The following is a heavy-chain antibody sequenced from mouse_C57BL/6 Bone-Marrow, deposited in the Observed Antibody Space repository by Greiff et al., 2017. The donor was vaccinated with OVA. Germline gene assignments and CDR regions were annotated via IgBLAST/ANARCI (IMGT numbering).Heavy chain of an antibody. D-gene: IGHD1-3*01. CDR1: GYTFTSYW. CDR2: IYPGSGSS. CDR3: ARTRKSNY. J-gene: IGHJ2*01. V-gene: IGHV1-55*01. Sequence: QVQLQQPGAELVQPGASVKMSCKASGYTFTSYWITWVKQRPGQGLEWIGDIYPGSGSSTYNEKFTSKATLTVDTSSSTAYMQLSSLTAEDSAVYYCARTRKSNYWGQGTTLTVSS.